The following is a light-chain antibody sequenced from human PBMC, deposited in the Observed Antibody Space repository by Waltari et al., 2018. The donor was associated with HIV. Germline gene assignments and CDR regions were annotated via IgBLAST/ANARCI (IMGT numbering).Light chain of an antibody. CDR2: KSS. V-gene: IGKV1-5*03. Sequence: DVQMTQSPSTLSASVGDRVTITCRASQSISSLLAWYQQKPGKAPKLRIYKSSSLESGIPSRFSGSGSGTEFTLTISSLQPDDFASYYCQQYNSYPHTFGQGTKLEIK. J-gene: IGKJ2*01. CDR1: QSISSL. CDR3: QQYNSYPHT.